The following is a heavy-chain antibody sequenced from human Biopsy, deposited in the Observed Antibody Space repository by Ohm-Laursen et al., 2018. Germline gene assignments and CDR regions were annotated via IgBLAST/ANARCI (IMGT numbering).Heavy chain of an antibody. D-gene: IGHD3-10*01. J-gene: IGHJ6*02. CDR3: MRGVDYYGPYHYYALDV. Sequence: TLSLTCAVYGESFNGYYWRWTRQPPGKGLEWIGEINHSGRNNYNPSLKSRIPISVETSKNQFSRKVRSATAADTAVYCCMRGVDYYGPYHYYALDVWGQGTTVTVSS. CDR2: INHSGRN. V-gene: IGHV4-34*01. CDR1: GESFNGYY.